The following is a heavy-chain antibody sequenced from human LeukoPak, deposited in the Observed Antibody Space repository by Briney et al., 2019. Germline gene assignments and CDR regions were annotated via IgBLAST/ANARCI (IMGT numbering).Heavy chain of an antibody. Sequence: GGSLRLSCAASGFTFSSYAMHWVRQAPGKGLEWVAVISYDGSNKYYADSVKGRFTISRDNSKNTLYLQMNSLRAEDTAVYYCTKALQEKGGYSYGYRTYYYYYGMDVWGQGTTVTVSS. CDR1: GFTFSSYA. CDR3: TKALQEKGGYSYGYRTYYYYYGMDV. J-gene: IGHJ6*02. V-gene: IGHV3-30*04. D-gene: IGHD5-18*01. CDR2: ISYDGSNK.